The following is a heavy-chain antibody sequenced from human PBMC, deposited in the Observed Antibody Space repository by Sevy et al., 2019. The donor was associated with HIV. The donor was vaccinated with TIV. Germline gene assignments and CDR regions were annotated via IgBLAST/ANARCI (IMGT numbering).Heavy chain of an antibody. Sequence: GWSLRLSCAASGFSFSTYAMAWVRQAPGKGLEWVSAITDSGGSTFYAGSVRGRFTISRDNSKNMLYLQMNGLRAEDTAVYYCAKRDNVVVVAAFDCWGQGTLVTVSS. CDR3: AKRDNVVVVAAFDC. D-gene: IGHD2-15*01. J-gene: IGHJ4*02. CDR2: ITDSGGST. V-gene: IGHV3-23*01. CDR1: GFSFSTYA.